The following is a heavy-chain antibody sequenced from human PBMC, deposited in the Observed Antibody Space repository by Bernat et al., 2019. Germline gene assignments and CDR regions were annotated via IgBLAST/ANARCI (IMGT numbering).Heavy chain of an antibody. V-gene: IGHV3-30*18. CDR2: ISYDGSNK. Sequence: QVQLVESGGGVVQPGRSLRLSCAASGFTFSSYGMHCVRQAPGKGLEWVAVISYDGSNKYYADSVKGRFTISRDNSKNTLYLQMNSLRAEDTAVYYCAKWTPAGRDYWGQGTLVTVSS. D-gene: IGHD3/OR15-3a*01. CDR3: AKWTPAGRDY. J-gene: IGHJ4*02. CDR1: GFTFSSYG.